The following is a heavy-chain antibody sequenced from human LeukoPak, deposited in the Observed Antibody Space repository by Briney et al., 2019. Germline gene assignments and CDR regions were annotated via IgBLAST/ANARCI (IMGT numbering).Heavy chain of an antibody. V-gene: IGHV4-38-2*02. CDR3: ARGYCSGGSCSLDAFDI. J-gene: IGHJ3*02. CDR1: GYSISSGYY. CDR2: IYHSGST. Sequence: IPSETLSLTCTVSGYSISSGYYWGWIRQPPGKGLEWIGSIYHSGSTYYNPSLKSRVTISVDTSKNQFSLKLSSVTAADTAVYYCARGYCSGGSCSLDAFDIWGQGTMVTVSS. D-gene: IGHD2-15*01.